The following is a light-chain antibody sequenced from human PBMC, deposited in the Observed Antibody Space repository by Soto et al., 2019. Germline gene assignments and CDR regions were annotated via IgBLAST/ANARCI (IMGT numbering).Light chain of an antibody. V-gene: IGLV2-14*01. CDR2: GVT. CDR3: SSYTSASTLLYL. J-gene: IGLJ1*01. CDR1: SSDVGGYNY. Sequence: QSALTQPASVSGSPGQSITISCTGTSSDVGGYNYVSWYQQHPGIAPKLLIYGVTNRPSGVSPRFSGSKSGNTASRTFSGLQAEDEADYHCSSYTSASTLLYLFGTGTKVTVL.